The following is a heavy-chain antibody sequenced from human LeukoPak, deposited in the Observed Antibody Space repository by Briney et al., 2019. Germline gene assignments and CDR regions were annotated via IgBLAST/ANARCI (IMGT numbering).Heavy chain of an antibody. D-gene: IGHD3-22*01. J-gene: IGHJ6*02. CDR3: ARPMRASYYYHYYGMDV. CDR2: INHSGST. V-gene: IGHV4-34*01. Sequence: PSETLSLTCAVYGGSFSGYYWSWIRQPPGKGLEWIGEINHSGSTNYNPSLKSRVTISVDTSKNQFSLKLSSVTAADTAVYYCARPMRASYYYHYYGMDVWGQGTTVTDSS. CDR1: GGSFSGYY.